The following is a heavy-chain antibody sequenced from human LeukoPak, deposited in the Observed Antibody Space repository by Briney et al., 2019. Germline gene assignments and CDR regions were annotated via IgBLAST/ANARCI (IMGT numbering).Heavy chain of an antibody. CDR3: ARKYSSGWYDY. CDR2: IIPIFGTA. J-gene: IGHJ4*02. D-gene: IGHD6-19*01. Sequence: GASVKVSCKASGYTFTSYGISWVRQAPGQGLEWMGGIIPIFGTANYAQKFQGRVTITADESTSTAYMELSSLRSEDTAVYYCARKYSSGWYDYWGQGTLVAVS. CDR1: GYTFTSYG. V-gene: IGHV1-69*13.